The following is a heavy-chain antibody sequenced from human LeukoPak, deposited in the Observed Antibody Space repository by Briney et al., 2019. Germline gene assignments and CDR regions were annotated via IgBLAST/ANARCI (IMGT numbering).Heavy chain of an antibody. CDR2: IYSSGST. Sequence: SETLSLTCTVSGGSISSYFWSWIRQPPGKELEWIGYIYSSGSTRYNPSLKSRVTISVDTSKNQFSLKLTSVTAADTAVYYCARGGSRVFDFWGQGTLVTVSS. CDR3: ARGGSRVFDF. J-gene: IGHJ4*02. V-gene: IGHV4-4*09. CDR1: GGSISSYF. D-gene: IGHD2-2*01.